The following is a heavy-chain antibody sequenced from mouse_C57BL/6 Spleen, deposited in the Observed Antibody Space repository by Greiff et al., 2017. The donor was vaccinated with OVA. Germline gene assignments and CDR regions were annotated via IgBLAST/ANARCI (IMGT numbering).Heavy chain of an antibody. CDR3: GAYYSNPFDY. J-gene: IGHJ2*01. D-gene: IGHD2-5*01. CDR1: GYTFTSYW. V-gene: IGHV1-52*01. Sequence: QVQLQQPGAELVMPGASVKLSCKASGYTFTSYWMHWVKQRPIQGLEWIGNIDPSDSETHYNQKFKDKATLTVDKSSSTAYMQLSSLTSEDSAVYYCGAYYSNPFDYWGQGTTLTVSS. CDR2: IDPSDSET.